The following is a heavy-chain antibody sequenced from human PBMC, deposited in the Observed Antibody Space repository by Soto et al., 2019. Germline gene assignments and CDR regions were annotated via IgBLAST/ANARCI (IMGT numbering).Heavy chain of an antibody. D-gene: IGHD3-10*01. CDR3: ARLSSLYYNSDYGGYYFDY. CDR1: GGSIRGGDYY. CDR2: IFYSGNS. V-gene: IGHV4-31*03. J-gene: IGHJ4*02. Sequence: QVQLQESGPGLVKPSQTLSLTCTVSGGSIRGGDYYWSWIRQHPGKGLEWIGSIFYSGNSFYNPSLKSGVTISVDTSKNQFSLQLSSVTAADTAIYYCARLSSLYYNSDYGGYYFDYWGQGTLVSVSS.